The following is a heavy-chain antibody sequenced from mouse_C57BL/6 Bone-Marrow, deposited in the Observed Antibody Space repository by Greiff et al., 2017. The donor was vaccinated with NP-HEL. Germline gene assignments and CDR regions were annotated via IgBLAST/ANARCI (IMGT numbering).Heavy chain of an antibody. Sequence: EVKLQESEGGLVQPGSSMKLSCTASGFTFSDYYMAWVRQVPEKGLEWVANINYDGSSTYYLDTLKSRFIFTRDNAKNILYLQMSSQKSEHTATYYCARERVRDYYAMDYWGQGTSVTVTS. J-gene: IGHJ4*01. CDR2: INYDGSST. CDR3: ARERVRDYYAMDY. CDR1: GFTFSDYY. V-gene: IGHV5-16*01. D-gene: IGHD2-1*01.